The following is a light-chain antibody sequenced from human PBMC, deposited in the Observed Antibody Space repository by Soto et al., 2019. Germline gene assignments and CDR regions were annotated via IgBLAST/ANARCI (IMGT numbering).Light chain of an antibody. CDR1: QSVSSSY. V-gene: IGKV3-20*01. CDR3: QQYGSS. J-gene: IGKJ5*01. Sequence: EIVLTQSPGTLSLSPGERATLSCRASQSVSSSYLAWYQQKPGQAPRLLIYGASSTATGIPDSFSGSGSGTDFTLTISRLEHVDFAVYYWQQYGSSFGQGTRLEIK. CDR2: GAS.